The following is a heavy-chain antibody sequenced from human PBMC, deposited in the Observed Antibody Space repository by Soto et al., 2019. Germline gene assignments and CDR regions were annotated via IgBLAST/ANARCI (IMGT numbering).Heavy chain of an antibody. J-gene: IGHJ5*02. CDR2: VTSSAIAT. CDR1: GYRFSEYA. CDR3: AKSHDTSAYYLSIDP. D-gene: IGHD3-22*01. Sequence: GGSLRLSCVGSGYRFSEYAMAWIRQAPGKGLEWVTGVTSSAIATYYADSVKGRFTISRNNSLNILYLQMDNLGADDTAVYYCAKSHDTSAYYLSIDPWGQGTLVTVSS. V-gene: IGHV3-23*01.